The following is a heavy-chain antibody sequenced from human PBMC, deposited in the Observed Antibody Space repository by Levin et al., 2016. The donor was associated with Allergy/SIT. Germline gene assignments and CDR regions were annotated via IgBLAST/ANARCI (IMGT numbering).Heavy chain of an antibody. J-gene: IGHJ2*01. CDR1: GGSISSSTYY. CDR2: ISYGGNT. CDR3: ARRAAGESRYFDL. D-gene: IGHD7-27*01. Sequence: SETLSLTCTVSGGSISSSTYYWGWIRQPPGEGLEWIGSISYGGNTYYNPSLTSRLTIAIDTSKNQFSLKLSSVTAADTAVYYCARRAAGESRYFDLWGRGTLVTVSS. V-gene: IGHV4-39*01.